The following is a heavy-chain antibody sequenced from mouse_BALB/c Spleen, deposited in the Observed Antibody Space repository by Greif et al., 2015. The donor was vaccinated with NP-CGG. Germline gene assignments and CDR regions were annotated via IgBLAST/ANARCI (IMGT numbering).Heavy chain of an antibody. D-gene: IGHD1-1*01. Sequence: VQLQQSGAELVEPGASVKLSCKASGSTVTSYWLHWVKQRPGQGLEWIGEINPRNGRTTYNEKFKRQAPLTVDKSSSTAYMQLSSLTSEDSAVYYCARGTTVVATDYWGQGTTLTVSS. CDR2: INPRNGRT. V-gene: IGHV1S81*02. J-gene: IGHJ2*01. CDR1: GSTVTSYW. CDR3: ARGTTVVATDY.